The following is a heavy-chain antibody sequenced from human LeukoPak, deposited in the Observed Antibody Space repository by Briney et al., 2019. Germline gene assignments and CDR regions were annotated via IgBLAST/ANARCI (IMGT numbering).Heavy chain of an antibody. Sequence: KPSETLSLTCAVYGGSFSGYCWSWIRQPPGKGLEWIGEINHSGSTNYNPSLKSRVTISVDTSKNQFSLKLSSVTAADTAVYYCARAGPAATRYYYYGMDVWGQGTTVTVSS. J-gene: IGHJ6*02. CDR3: ARAGPAATRYYYYGMDV. CDR1: GGSFSGYC. V-gene: IGHV4-34*01. CDR2: INHSGST. D-gene: IGHD2-15*01.